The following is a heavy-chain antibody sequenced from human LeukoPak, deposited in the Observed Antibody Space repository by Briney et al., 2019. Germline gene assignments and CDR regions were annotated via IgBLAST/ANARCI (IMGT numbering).Heavy chain of an antibody. CDR3: AKPRWDYAYDAFDI. CDR1: GFTFTSHS. V-gene: IGHV3-48*01. Sequence: PGGSLRLSCAASGFTFTSHSLHWVRQAPGKGPEWVSHISSSSSATYYADSVKGRFTISRDNSKNTLYLQMNSLRAVDTAVYYCAKPRWDYAYDAFDIWGQGTMVTVSS. D-gene: IGHD1-14*01. J-gene: IGHJ3*02. CDR2: ISSSSSAT.